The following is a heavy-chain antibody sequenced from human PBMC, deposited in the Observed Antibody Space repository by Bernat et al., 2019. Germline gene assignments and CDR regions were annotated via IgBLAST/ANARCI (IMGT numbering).Heavy chain of an antibody. V-gene: IGHV3-64*01. CDR1: GFTFSSYA. D-gene: IGHD2-2*01. Sequence: EVQLVESGGGLVQPGGSLRLSCAASGFTFSSYAMHWVGQAPGKGLEYVSAISSNGGNTYYANSVKGRFTISRDNSKNTLYLQMGSLGAEDMAVYYCARWGGGVVPAADTSYYYYYGMDVWGQGTTVTVSS. CDR3: ARWGGGVVPAADTSYYYYYGMDV. CDR2: ISSNGGNT. J-gene: IGHJ6*02.